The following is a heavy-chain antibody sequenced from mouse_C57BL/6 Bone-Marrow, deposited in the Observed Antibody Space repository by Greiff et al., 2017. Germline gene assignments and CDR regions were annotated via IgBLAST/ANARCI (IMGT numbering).Heavy chain of an antibody. Sequence: EVQLVESGGDLVKPGGSLKLSCAASGFTFSSYGMSWVRQTPDKRLEWVATISSGGSYTYYPDSVKGRFTISSDNATNTLYLQMSSLKSEDTAMYYCARHSYYAMDYWGQGTSVTVSS. CDR2: ISSGGSYT. CDR3: ARHSYYAMDY. V-gene: IGHV5-6*01. J-gene: IGHJ4*01. CDR1: GFTFSSYG.